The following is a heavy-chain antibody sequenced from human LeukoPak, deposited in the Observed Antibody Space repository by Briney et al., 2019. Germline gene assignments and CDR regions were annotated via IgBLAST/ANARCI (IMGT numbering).Heavy chain of an antibody. V-gene: IGHV4-30-2*01. CDR1: GGSISSGGYS. CDR3: ARGGDILTGQYFDY. J-gene: IGHJ4*02. CDR2: IYHSGST. D-gene: IGHD3-9*01. Sequence: SETLSLTCAVSGGSISSGGYSWSWIRQPPGKGLEWIGYIYHSGSTYYNPSLKSRVTISVDRSKNQFSLKLSSVTAADTAVYYCARGGDILTGQYFDYWGQGTLVTVSS.